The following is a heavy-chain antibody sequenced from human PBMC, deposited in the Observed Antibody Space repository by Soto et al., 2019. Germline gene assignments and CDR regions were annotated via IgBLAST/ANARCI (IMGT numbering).Heavy chain of an antibody. D-gene: IGHD3-10*01. Sequence: GASVKVSCKASGYTFTGHYMHWVRQAPGQGLELMGWINPNSVGTNYAQKFQGRVTMTRDTSISTAYMELSRLRSDDTAVYYCAREPMVRAAHGFDIWGQGTMVTVSS. CDR2: INPNSVGT. J-gene: IGHJ3*02. V-gene: IGHV1-2*02. CDR3: AREPMVRAAHGFDI. CDR1: GYTFTGHY.